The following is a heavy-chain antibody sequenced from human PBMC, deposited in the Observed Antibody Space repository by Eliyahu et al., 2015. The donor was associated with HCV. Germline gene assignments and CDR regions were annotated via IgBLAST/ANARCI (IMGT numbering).Heavy chain of an antibody. CDR2: ISWNSGSI. J-gene: IGHJ4*02. CDR1: GFTFDDYA. V-gene: IGHV3-9*01. CDR3: AMGSSGYYYGGVDY. D-gene: IGHD3-22*01. Sequence: EVQLVESGGGLVQPGRSLRLSCAASGFTFDDYAMHWVRQAPGKGLEWVSGISWNSGSIGYADSVKGRFTISRDNAKNSLYLQMNSLRAEDTALYYCAMGSSGYYYGGVDYWGQGTLVTVSS.